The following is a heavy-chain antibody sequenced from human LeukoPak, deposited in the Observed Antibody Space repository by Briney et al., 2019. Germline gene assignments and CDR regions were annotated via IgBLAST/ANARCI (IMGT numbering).Heavy chain of an antibody. Sequence: PSGTLSLTCGVSGGSIITTNWWSWVRQPPGKGLEWIGEVHLNGAANYNPSLESRVSMSIDKSKNQLSLKLSSVTAADTATYYCTRESGAFSPFGFWGQGTLVTVSS. CDR3: TRESGAFSPFGF. CDR1: GGSIITTNW. J-gene: IGHJ4*02. V-gene: IGHV4-4*02. CDR2: VHLNGAA. D-gene: IGHD1-26*01.